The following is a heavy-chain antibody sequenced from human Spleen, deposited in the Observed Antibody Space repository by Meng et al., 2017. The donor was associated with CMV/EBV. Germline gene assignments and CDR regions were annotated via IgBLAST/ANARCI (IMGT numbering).Heavy chain of an antibody. J-gene: IGHJ1*01. CDR3: ARDADYDLGYFQH. CDR2: IYYNGIS. Sequence: SETLSLTCTVSGDSISGAYWSWIRQPPGKGLEWIGYIYYNGISHYNPSLKSRVTMSVDTSKNQFSLRLSSVTAADTAVYYCARDADYDLGYFQHWGQGSLVTVSS. D-gene: IGHD3-3*01. CDR1: GDSISGAY. V-gene: IGHV4-59*01.